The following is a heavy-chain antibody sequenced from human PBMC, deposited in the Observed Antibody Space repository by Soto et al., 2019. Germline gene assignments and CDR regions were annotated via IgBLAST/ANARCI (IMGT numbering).Heavy chain of an antibody. Sequence: EVQLLESGGGLVQPGGSLRLACAASGFTFSSYAMTWVRQAPGQGLEWVSAISGGGGSTYYADSVKGRFTISRDNSKNTLYLQRNSLRAEDTAVYSGANDRYYDTPPRGIYPWGQGSLVTVSS. D-gene: IGHD3-22*01. CDR2: ISGGGGST. CDR1: GFTFSSYA. J-gene: IGHJ5*02. V-gene: IGHV3-23*01. CDR3: ANDRYYDTPPRGIYP.